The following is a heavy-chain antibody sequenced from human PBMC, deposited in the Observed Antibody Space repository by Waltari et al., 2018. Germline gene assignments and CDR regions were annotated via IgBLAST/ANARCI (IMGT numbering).Heavy chain of an antibody. V-gene: IGHV3-13*01. CDR3: VTGVNGWDF. D-gene: IGHD2-15*01. J-gene: IGHJ4*02. CDR1: GFTFSTYD. CDR2: IGTVGDT. Sequence: EVQLVESGGDLVQPGESLRLSCAASGFTFSTYDMHWVRQATGKGLEWVSGIGTVGDTYYASSVKGRFTISRENAKNSLFLQMNSLRVEDTAVYYCVTGVNGWDFWGQGTLVTVSS.